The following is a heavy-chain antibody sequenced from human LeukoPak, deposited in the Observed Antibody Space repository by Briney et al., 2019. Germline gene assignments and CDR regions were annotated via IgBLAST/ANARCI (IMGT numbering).Heavy chain of an antibody. J-gene: IGHJ3*02. V-gene: IGHV4-4*07. CDR1: GGSISSYY. D-gene: IGHD6-13*01. Sequence: SETLSLTCTVSGGSISSYYWSWIRQPAGKGLEWIGRIYTSGSTNYNPSLKSRVTMSVDTSKNQFSLKLSSVTAADTAVYYCARDHKYSSSFFGAFDIWGQGTMVTVSS. CDR3: ARDHKYSSSFFGAFDI. CDR2: IYTSGST.